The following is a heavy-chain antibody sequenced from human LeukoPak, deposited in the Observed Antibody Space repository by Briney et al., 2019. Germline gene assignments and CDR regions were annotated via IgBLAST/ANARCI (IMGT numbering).Heavy chain of an antibody. J-gene: IGHJ4*02. CDR1: GFTFSSYA. CDR3: AREVSGGRGSSTRLDY. Sequence: GGSLRLSCAASGFTFSSYAMHWVRQAPGKGLEWVAVISYDGSNKYYADSVKGRFTISRDNSKNTLYLQMNSLRAEDTAVYYCAREVSGGRGSSTRLDYWGQGTLVTVSS. D-gene: IGHD3-10*01. V-gene: IGHV3-30-3*01. CDR2: ISYDGSNK.